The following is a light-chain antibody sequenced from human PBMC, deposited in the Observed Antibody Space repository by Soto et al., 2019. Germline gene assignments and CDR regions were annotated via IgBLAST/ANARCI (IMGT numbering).Light chain of an antibody. V-gene: IGKV3-15*01. CDR1: QSVSSN. Sequence: EIQMTQSPATLSVSPGERATLSCRASQSVSSNLAWYQQKPGQAPSLLIYGASTRDTGIPARFIGSGSGPEFTLTISSLQSEDVAVYYCQQYNNWPPYTFGQGTKLEIK. J-gene: IGKJ2*01. CDR2: GAS. CDR3: QQYNNWPPYT.